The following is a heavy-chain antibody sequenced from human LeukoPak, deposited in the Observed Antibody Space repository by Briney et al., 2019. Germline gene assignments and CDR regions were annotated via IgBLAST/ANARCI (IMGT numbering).Heavy chain of an antibody. Sequence: SETLSLTCTVSGGSISSYYWSWIRQPPGKGLEWIGYIYYSGSTNYNPSLKSRVTISVDTSKNQFSLKLSSVTAADTAVYYCARGKGYSNEAFDYWGQETLVTVSS. CDR2: IYYSGST. D-gene: IGHD4-11*01. V-gene: IGHV4-59*08. J-gene: IGHJ4*02. CDR1: GGSISSYY. CDR3: ARGKGYSNEAFDY.